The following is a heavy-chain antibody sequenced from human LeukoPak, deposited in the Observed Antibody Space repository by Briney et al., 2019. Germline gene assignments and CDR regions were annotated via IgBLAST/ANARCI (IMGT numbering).Heavy chain of an antibody. D-gene: IGHD2-2*01. CDR1: GGTFISYA. CDR3: ARGQGYCSSTSCYNWFDP. V-gene: IGHV1-69*13. CDR2: IIHIFGTA. Sequence: SVKDSCKASGGTFISYAISWVGQAPGQGREWMGGIIHIFGTANKAQKFQGRVTITADESTSTAYMQLSSLRSEDTAVYYCARGQGYCSSTSCYNWFDPWGQGTLVTVSS. J-gene: IGHJ5*02.